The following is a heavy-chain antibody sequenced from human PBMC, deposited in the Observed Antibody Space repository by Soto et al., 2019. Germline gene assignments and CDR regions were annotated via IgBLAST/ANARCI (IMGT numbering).Heavy chain of an antibody. J-gene: IGHJ4*02. V-gene: IGHV4-59*01. D-gene: IGHD4-17*01. Sequence: SETLSLTCTVSGGSISSYYWSWIRQPPGKGLEWIGYIYYSGSTNYNPSLKSRVTISVDTSKNQFSLKLSSVTAADTAVDYCARGLGYSYAGYGDYRDYWGQGTLVTVSS. CDR3: ARGLGYSYAGYGDYRDY. CDR1: GGSISSYY. CDR2: IYYSGST.